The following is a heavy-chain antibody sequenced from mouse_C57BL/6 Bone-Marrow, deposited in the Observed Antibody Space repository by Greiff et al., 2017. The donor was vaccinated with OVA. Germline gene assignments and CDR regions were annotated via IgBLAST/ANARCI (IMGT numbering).Heavy chain of an antibody. CDR3: ARGWQHYRNYYAMDY. J-gene: IGHJ4*01. CDR1: GYTFTSYT. CDR2: INPSSGYT. Sequence: QVQLQQSGAELARPGASVKMSCKASGYTFTSYTMHWVKQRPGQGLEWIGYINPSSGYTKYNQKFKDKATLTADKSSSTAYMQLSSLTSEDSAVYYCARGWQHYRNYYAMDYWGQGTSVTVSS. V-gene: IGHV1-4*01. D-gene: IGHD1-2*01.